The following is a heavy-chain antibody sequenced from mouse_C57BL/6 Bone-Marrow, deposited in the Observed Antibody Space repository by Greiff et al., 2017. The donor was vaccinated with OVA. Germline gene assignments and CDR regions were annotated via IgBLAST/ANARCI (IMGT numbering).Heavy chain of an antibody. CDR2: IYPGDGDT. CDR1: GYAFSSSW. CDR3: ARSYYGNYVDY. Sequence: QVQLQHSGPELVKPGASVKISCKASGYAFSSSWMNWVKQRPGKGLEWIGRIYPGDGDTNYNGKFKGKATLTADKSSSTAYMQLSSLTSEDSAVYFCARSYYGNYVDYWGQGTTLTVSS. V-gene: IGHV1-82*01. D-gene: IGHD2-1*01. J-gene: IGHJ2*01.